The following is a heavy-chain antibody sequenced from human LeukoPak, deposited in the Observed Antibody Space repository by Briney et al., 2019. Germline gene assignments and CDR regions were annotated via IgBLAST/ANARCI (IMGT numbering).Heavy chain of an antibody. D-gene: IGHD3-16*01. CDR3: ARDAAVGGVDY. CDR1: GYTFTSYD. CDR2: TNPNSGNT. Sequence: GASVKVSCKASGYTFTSYDINWVRQATGQGLEWMGWTNPNSGNTGYAQKFQGRVTITRNTSISTAYMELSSLRSEDTAVYYCARDAAVGGVDYWGQGTLVTVSS. J-gene: IGHJ4*02. V-gene: IGHV1-8*03.